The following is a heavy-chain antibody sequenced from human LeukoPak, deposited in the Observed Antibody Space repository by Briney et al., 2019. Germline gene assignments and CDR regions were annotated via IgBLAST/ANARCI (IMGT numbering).Heavy chain of an antibody. CDR3: ARGAPYSSSWYLDP. V-gene: IGHV4-34*01. CDR1: GGSFSGYY. CDR2: INHSGST. Sequence: PSETLSLTCAVYGGSFSGYYWSWIRQPPGKGLEWIGEINHSGSTNYNPSLKSRATISVDTSKNQFSLKLSSVTAADTAVYYCARGAPYSSSWYLDPWGQGTLVTVSS. J-gene: IGHJ5*02. D-gene: IGHD6-13*01.